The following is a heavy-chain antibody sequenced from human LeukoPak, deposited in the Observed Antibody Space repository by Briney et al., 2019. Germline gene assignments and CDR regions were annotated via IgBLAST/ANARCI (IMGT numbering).Heavy chain of an antibody. D-gene: IGHD6-13*01. CDR1: GFTFSSYW. V-gene: IGHV3-7*04. J-gene: IGHJ3*02. Sequence: PGGSLRLSCAASGFTFSSYWMSWVRQAAGKGLEWVANIKQDGSEKYYVDSVKGRFTISRDNAKNSLYLQMNSLRAEDTAVYYCARGSSSWYDPGAFDIWGQGTMVTVSS. CDR3: ARGSSSWYDPGAFDI. CDR2: IKQDGSEK.